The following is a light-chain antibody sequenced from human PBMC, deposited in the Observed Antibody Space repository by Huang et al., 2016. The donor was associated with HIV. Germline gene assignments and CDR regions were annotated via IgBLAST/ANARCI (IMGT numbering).Light chain of an antibody. J-gene: IGKJ3*01. Sequence: AIQMTQSPSSLSASIGDRVTITCLARQGITNDLGWYQQKPGKAPKLLIYAASRVQSGVPSRCSGSGSGTDFTLTISSLQPEDFATYYCLQDYNYPFTFGPGTKVDIK. CDR3: LQDYNYPFT. V-gene: IGKV1-6*01. CDR2: AAS. CDR1: QGITND.